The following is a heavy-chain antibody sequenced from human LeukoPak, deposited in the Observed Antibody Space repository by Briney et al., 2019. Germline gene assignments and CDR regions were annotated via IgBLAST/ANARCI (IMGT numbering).Heavy chain of an antibody. J-gene: IGHJ6*02. CDR3: ARESRDGYNMHYYYGMDV. CDR2: IYSGGST. CDR1: GFTVSSNY. D-gene: IGHD5-24*01. V-gene: IGHV3-66*01. Sequence: GGSLRLSCAASGFTVSSNYMSWVRQAPGKGLEWVSVIYSGGSTYYADSVKGRFTISRDNSKNTLYLQMNSLRAEDTAVYYCARESRDGYNMHYYYGMDVWGQGTTVTVSS.